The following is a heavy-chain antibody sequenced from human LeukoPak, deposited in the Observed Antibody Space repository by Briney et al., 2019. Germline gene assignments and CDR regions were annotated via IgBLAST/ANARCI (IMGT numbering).Heavy chain of an antibody. D-gene: IGHD3-10*01. CDR3: AKDRVTMVRGVDY. CDR2: ISYDGSNK. CDR1: GFTFSSYA. V-gene: IGHV3-30-3*01. J-gene: IGHJ4*02. Sequence: QPGGSLRLSCAASGFTFSSYAMHWVRQAPGEGLEWVAFISYDGSNKYYADSVKGRFTISRDYSKNTLYLQMNSLRAEDTAVYYCAKDRVTMVRGVDYWGQGTLVTVSS.